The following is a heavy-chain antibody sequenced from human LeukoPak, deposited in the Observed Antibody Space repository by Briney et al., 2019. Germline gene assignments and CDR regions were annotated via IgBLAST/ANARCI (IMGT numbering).Heavy chain of an antibody. CDR3: AMAMVRGLTSWFDP. V-gene: IGHV4-30-4*07. Sequence: LSLTCTVSGGSMNRGGDSWSWIRQAPGQGLEWIGYIYYRGGKYYNPSLKSRLVLSVDTAKNQFSLELSAVTAADTAVYYCAMAMVRGLTSWFDPWGQGILVTVSS. J-gene: IGHJ5*02. D-gene: IGHD3-10*01. CDR1: GGSMNRGGDS. CDR2: IYYRGGK.